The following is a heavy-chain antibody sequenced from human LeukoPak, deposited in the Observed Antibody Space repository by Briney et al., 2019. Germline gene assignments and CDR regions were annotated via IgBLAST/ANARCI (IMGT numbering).Heavy chain of an antibody. CDR3: AKTDKHDYSNYGGVFDY. V-gene: IGHV3-53*05. CDR1: GFTVSTNY. D-gene: IGHD4-11*01. CDR2: VYYGGST. Sequence: GGSLRLSCAASGFTVSTNYMNWVRQAPGKGLEWVSVVYYGGSTYYADSVKGRFTISRDNSKNTLYLQMSSLRAEDTAVYYCAKTDKHDYSNYGGVFDYWGQGTLVTVSS. J-gene: IGHJ4*02.